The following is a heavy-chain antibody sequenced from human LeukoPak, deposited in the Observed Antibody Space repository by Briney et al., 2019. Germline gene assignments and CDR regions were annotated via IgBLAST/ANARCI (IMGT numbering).Heavy chain of an antibody. Sequence: GSSVKVSCKASGGTFSSYAISWVRQAPGQGLEWMGGIIPIFGTASYAQKFQGRVTITADKSTSTAYMELSSLRSEDTAVYYCARAPRYFDWSKPFDYWGQGTLVTVSS. J-gene: IGHJ4*02. V-gene: IGHV1-69*06. CDR2: IIPIFGTA. CDR3: ARAPRYFDWSKPFDY. CDR1: GGTFSSYA. D-gene: IGHD3-9*01.